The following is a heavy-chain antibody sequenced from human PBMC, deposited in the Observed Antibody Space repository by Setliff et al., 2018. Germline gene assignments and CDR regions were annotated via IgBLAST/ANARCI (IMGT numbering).Heavy chain of an antibody. CDR2: AYSSSSP. J-gene: IGHJ4*02. CDR1: GASISSSY. Sequence: SETLSLTCNVSGASISSSYWTWIRQPPGNELEWIGYAYSSSSPYYEPSLESRVTMSIDTSKNQISLQLRSLTAADTAVYYCVRVLYDYSFESWGQGTLVTVSS. D-gene: IGHD4-4*01. CDR3: VRVLYDYSFES. V-gene: IGHV4-4*08.